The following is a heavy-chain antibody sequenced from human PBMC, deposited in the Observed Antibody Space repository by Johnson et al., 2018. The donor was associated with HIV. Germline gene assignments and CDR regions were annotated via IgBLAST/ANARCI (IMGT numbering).Heavy chain of an antibody. J-gene: IGHJ3*02. Sequence: VQLVESGGGVVQPGGSLRLSCAASGFTVSSNYMSWVRQAPGKGLEWVSVIYSGGSTYYADSVKGRFTISRDNSKHTLYLQMNSLRAEDTAVYYCARVITEGGTRWAFDIWGQGTIVTVSS. V-gene: IGHV3-53*01. CDR1: GFTVSSNY. CDR2: IYSGGST. D-gene: IGHD6-13*01. CDR3: ARVITEGGTRWAFDI.